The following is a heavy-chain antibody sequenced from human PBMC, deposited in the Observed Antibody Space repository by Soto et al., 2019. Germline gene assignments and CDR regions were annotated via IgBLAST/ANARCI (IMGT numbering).Heavy chain of an antibody. Sequence: GGPLRHCWTDSGLTFDAHALRRVRQAKGKGLEWVSGISWNSGSIGYADSVKGRFTISRDNAKNSLYLQMNSLRAEDTALYYCAKGGSLGVYHYYMDVWGKGTTVTVSS. CDR1: GLTFDAHA. CDR3: AKGGSLGVYHYYMDV. J-gene: IGHJ6*03. CDR2: ISWNSGSI. D-gene: IGHD2-15*01. V-gene: IGHV3-9*01.